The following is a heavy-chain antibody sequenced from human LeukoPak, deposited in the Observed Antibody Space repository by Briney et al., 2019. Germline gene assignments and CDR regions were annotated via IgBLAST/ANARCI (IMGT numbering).Heavy chain of an antibody. V-gene: IGHV1-2*02. J-gene: IGHJ4*02. CDR3: ARRGLYCFVY. CDR2: TNPSDGGA. Sequence: GASVKVSCKASGYTXSGYYIHWVRQAPGQGLEWMGSTNPSDGGAHYPQNFQGRVTMTGDTSINTAYMEVTRVRSDDTAVYYCARRGLYCFVYWGQGTLVTVSS. CDR1: GYTXSGYY. D-gene: IGHD2-15*01.